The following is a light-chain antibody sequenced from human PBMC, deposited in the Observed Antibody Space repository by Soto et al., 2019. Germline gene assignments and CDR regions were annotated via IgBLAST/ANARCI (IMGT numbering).Light chain of an antibody. V-gene: IGKV4-1*01. CDR3: QQYYSSPPG. CDR1: QSVLYSSNNKNY. Sequence: DIVMTQSPDSLAVSLGERATINCKSSQSVLYSSNNKNYLAWYQQKPGQPPKLLIYWASTRESGVPDRFSGSGSGTDFTLTISSLQAEDVAVYSCQQYYSSPPGFGQGTKVEIK. CDR2: WAS. J-gene: IGKJ1*01.